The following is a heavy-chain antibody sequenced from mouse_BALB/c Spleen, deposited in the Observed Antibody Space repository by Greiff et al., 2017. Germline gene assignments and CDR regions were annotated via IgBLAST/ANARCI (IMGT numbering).Heavy chain of an antibody. D-gene: IGHD1-1*01. Sequence: EVKLVESGGGLVKPGGSLKLSCAASGFTFSSFGMHWVRQAPEKGLEWVAYISSGSSTIYYADTVKGRFTISRDNPKNTLFLQMTSLRSEDTAMYYCARNFITTVVATGFDYWGQGTTLTVSS. CDR2: ISSGSSTI. J-gene: IGHJ2*01. V-gene: IGHV5-17*02. CDR1: GFTFSSFG. CDR3: ARNFITTVVATGFDY.